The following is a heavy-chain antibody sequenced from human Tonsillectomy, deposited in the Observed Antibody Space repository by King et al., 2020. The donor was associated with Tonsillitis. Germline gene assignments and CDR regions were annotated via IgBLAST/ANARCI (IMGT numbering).Heavy chain of an antibody. V-gene: IGHV1-2*02. CDR3: ATNAIESDTSAYRDFRH. D-gene: IGHD3-22*01. CDR2: INPNSGDT. CDR1: GDTFTGHF. J-gene: IGHJ1*01. Sequence: QLVQSGAELRKPGASVTVSCRTSGDTFTGHFVHWVRQAPGQGLEWIGWINPNSGDTHYAPSFQGRVTLSGDVSSTTAYMGLSSLRPDDTAVYYCATNAIESDTSAYRDFRHWGQGTLVTVSS.